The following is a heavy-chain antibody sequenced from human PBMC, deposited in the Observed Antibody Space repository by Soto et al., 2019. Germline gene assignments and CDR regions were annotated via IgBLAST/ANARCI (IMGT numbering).Heavy chain of an antibody. CDR2: ISGSGGST. D-gene: IGHD3-3*01. CDR3: AKDDICDFWSGLLTYGMDV. J-gene: IGHJ6*02. V-gene: IGHV3-23*01. CDR1: GCTFSSYA. Sequence: GSQRLPCAASGCTFSSYAMSCVRQAPGKGLEWVSAISGSGGSTYYADSVKGRFTISRDNSKNTLYLQMNSLRAEDTAVYYCAKDDICDFWSGLLTYGMDVWGQGTTVTGSS.